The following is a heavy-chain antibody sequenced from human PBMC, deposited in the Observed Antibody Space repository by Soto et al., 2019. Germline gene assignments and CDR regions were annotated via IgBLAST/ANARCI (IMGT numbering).Heavy chain of an antibody. D-gene: IGHD2-2*01. J-gene: IGHJ6*03. CDR2: ISGSGGST. CDR3: WGLYCSSTSCPYYYMDV. CDR1: GFTFSSYA. Sequence: EVQLLESGGGLVQPGGSLRLSCAASGFTFSSYAMSWVRQAPGKGLEWVSAISGSGGSTYYADSVKGRFTISRDNSKNTLYLQMISLRAEDTAVYYCWGLYCSSTSCPYYYMDVWGKGTTVTVSS. V-gene: IGHV3-23*01.